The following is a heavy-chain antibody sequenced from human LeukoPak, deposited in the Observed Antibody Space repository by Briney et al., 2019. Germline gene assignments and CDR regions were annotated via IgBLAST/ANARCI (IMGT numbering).Heavy chain of an antibody. CDR3: ASSRDGPVKFDY. D-gene: IGHD5-24*01. CDR2: IYPDSGGT. Sequence: GASVKVSCKASAYTFTGYYMHWVRQAPGQGLEWMGWIYPDSGGTNYAQKFQGRVTMTRDTSISTAYMELSRLRSDDTAVYYCASSRDGPVKFDYWGQGTLVTVSS. V-gene: IGHV1-2*02. CDR1: AYTFTGYY. J-gene: IGHJ4*02.